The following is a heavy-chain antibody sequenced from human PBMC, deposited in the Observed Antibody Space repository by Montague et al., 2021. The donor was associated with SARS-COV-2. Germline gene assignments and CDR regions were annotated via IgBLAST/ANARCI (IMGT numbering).Heavy chain of an antibody. J-gene: IGHJ6*03. Sequence: SETLSLTCAVHGGSFSTYSWNWIRQPPGKGLEWIGEIHHGGSTNYNPSLKSRVTISADTSKNQFSLKLTSVAAADTAVYYCARLGDGVVPSPILGVGPYHSYCYMDVWGKGTTVAVSS. CDR2: IHHGGST. CDR3: ARLGDGVVPSPILGVGPYHSYCYMDV. CDR1: GGSFSTYS. D-gene: IGHD3-10*01. V-gene: IGHV4-34*01.